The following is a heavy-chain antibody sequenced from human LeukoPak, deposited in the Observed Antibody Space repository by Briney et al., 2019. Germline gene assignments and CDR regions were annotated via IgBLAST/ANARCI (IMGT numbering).Heavy chain of an antibody. CDR1: GYSFTSYW. V-gene: IGHV5-51*01. D-gene: IGHD3-16*01. Sequence: GESLKISCKGSGYSFTSYWIGWVRQMPGKGLEWMGIIYPGDSDTRYSPSFQGQVTISADKSISTAYLQWSSLKASDTAMYYCARRGSYDYVWGSRYYLDYWSQGTLVTVSS. J-gene: IGHJ4*02. CDR3: ARRGSYDYVWGSRYYLDY. CDR2: IYPGDSDT.